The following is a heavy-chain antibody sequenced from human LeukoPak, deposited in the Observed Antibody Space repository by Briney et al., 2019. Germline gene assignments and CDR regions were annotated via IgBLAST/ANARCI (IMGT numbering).Heavy chain of an antibody. CDR1: GGSISSYY. CDR2: IYYSGST. V-gene: IGHV4-59*01. Sequence: PSETLSLTCTVSGGSISSYYWSWLRQPPGKGLEWIGYIYYSGSTNYNPSLKSRVTISVDTSKNQFSLKLSSVTAADTAVYYCARAPDPYCSSTSCYGHFDYWGQGTLVTVSS. CDR3: ARAPDPYCSSTSCYGHFDY. D-gene: IGHD2-2*01. J-gene: IGHJ4*02.